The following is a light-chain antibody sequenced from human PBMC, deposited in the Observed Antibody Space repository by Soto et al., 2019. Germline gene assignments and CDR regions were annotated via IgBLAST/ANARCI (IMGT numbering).Light chain of an antibody. CDR3: CSYAGSDTMI. CDR1: SSDVGGYNY. Sequence: QSALTQPPSASGSPGQSVTISCTGTSSDVGGYNYVSWYQQHPGKAPKLMICEVSKRPSGVPDRFSASKSGNTASLTVSGLQAEDEADYYCCSYAGSDTMIFGGGTQLTVL. J-gene: IGLJ2*01. V-gene: IGLV2-8*01. CDR2: EVS.